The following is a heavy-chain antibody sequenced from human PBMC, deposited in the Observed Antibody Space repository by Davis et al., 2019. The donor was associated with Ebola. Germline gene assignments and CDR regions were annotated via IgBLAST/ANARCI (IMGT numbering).Heavy chain of an antibody. V-gene: IGHV3-21*06. CDR3: ASGYYYDFSGYYPNYWYFDL. D-gene: IGHD3-22*01. CDR1: GFTFSSYS. J-gene: IGHJ2*01. Sequence: GGSLRLSCAASGFTFSSYSMNWVRQAPGKGLEWVSSVSSSSSYINYADSVKGRFTISRDNAKNSLYLQMNSLRAEDTAVYYCASGYYYDFSGYYPNYWYFDLWGRGTLVTVSS. CDR2: VSSSSSYI.